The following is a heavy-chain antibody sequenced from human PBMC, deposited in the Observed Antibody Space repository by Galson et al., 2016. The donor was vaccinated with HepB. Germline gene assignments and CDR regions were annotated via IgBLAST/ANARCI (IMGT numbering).Heavy chain of an antibody. J-gene: IGHJ6*02. CDR3: AREGGYYSFYYYGMDV. CDR1: GYTFTSYQ. D-gene: IGHD3-3*01. CDR2: INPNADST. Sequence: SVKVSCKASGYTFTSYQMHWVRQPPGQGLEWMGIINPNADSTTYAQKFQGRVTMTRDTSTSTVYMELSSLRSEDTAVYYCAREGGYYSFYYYGMDVWGQGATVTVSS. V-gene: IGHV1-46*01.